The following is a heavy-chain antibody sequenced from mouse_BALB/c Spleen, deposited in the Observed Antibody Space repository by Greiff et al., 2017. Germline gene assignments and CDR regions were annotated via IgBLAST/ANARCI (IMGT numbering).Heavy chain of an antibody. CDR3: TRNRYDAGFYAMDY. CDR1: GYTFTSYW. D-gene: IGHD2-14*01. Sequence: QVQLQQSGAELVRPGASVKLSCKASGYTFTSYWINWVKQRPGQGLEWIGNIYPSDSYTNYNQKFKNKATLTVDKSSSTAYMQLSSPTSEDSAVYYCTRNRYDAGFYAMDYWGQGTSVTVSS. J-gene: IGHJ4*01. CDR2: IYPSDSYT. V-gene: IGHV1-69*02.